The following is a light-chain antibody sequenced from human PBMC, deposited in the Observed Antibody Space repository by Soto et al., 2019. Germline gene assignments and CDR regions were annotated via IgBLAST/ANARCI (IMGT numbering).Light chain of an antibody. Sequence: EIVLTQSPATLSLSPGERATLSCRASQSVGSFLAWYQQKPGQAPRLLIYDTSIRATGIPARFSGSGSGTDFTLPISSLEPEDFAVYYCQQRNSWPPTFTFGQGTRLEIK. V-gene: IGKV3-11*01. CDR3: QQRNSWPPTFT. CDR2: DTS. CDR1: QSVGSF. J-gene: IGKJ5*01.